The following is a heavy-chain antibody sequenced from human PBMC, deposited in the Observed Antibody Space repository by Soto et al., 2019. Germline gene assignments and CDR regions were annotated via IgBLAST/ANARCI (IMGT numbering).Heavy chain of an antibody. Sequence: QVQLVQSGAEVKKPGSSVKVSCNVSGGTLSSYGFNWVRQAPGQGLEWMGGIIPMFGITNHTQKFQDRITISADASTNTAYMELKSLRADDTAIYYCASDRGYGLINWGQGILLTVSS. CDR2: IIPMFGIT. CDR3: ASDRGYGLIN. J-gene: IGHJ4*02. D-gene: IGHD2-15*01. CDR1: GGTLSSYG. V-gene: IGHV1-69*12.